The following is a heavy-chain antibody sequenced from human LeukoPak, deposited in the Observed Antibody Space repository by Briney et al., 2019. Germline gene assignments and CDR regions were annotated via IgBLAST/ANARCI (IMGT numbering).Heavy chain of an antibody. Sequence: GGSLRLSCAASGFTFSSYGMHWVRQAPDGGLEWVAVISYDGSNKYYADSVKGRFTISRDKSKNTLYLQMNSLRAEDTAVYYCAKGYYYDSSGYYYPFYFDYWGQGTLVTVSS. CDR1: GFTFSSYG. CDR2: ISYDGSNK. CDR3: AKGYYYDSSGYYYPFYFDY. D-gene: IGHD3-22*01. V-gene: IGHV3-30*18. J-gene: IGHJ4*02.